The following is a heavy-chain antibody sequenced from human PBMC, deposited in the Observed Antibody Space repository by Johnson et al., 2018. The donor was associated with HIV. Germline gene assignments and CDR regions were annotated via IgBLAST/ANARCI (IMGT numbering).Heavy chain of an antibody. CDR1: GFTFSSYG. J-gene: IGHJ3*02. Sequence: QVQLVESGGGVVQPGRSLRLSCAASGFTFSSYGVHWVRQAPGKGLEWVAVIWYDGSNKYYADSVKGRFTISRDNSKNTLYLQMNSLRAEDTAVYYCAKDRSGSWYGADAFDIWGQGTMVTVSS. CDR3: AKDRSGSWYGADAFDI. CDR2: IWYDGSNK. V-gene: IGHV3-33*06. D-gene: IGHD6-13*01.